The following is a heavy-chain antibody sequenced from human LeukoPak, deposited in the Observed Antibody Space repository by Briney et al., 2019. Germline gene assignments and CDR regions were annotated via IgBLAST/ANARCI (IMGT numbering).Heavy chain of an antibody. V-gene: IGHV3-73*01. CDR3: TSSSSYSWFDP. CDR1: GFTFSDSA. D-gene: IGHD6-13*01. J-gene: IGHJ5*02. Sequence: GGSLRLSCAASGFTFSDSAMHWVRQASGKGLEWVGRVRTKANSYATAYAASVKGRFTISRDDSKNTAYLEMNSLKTEDTAVYYCTSSSSYSWFDPWGQGTLVTVSS. CDR2: VRTKANSYAT.